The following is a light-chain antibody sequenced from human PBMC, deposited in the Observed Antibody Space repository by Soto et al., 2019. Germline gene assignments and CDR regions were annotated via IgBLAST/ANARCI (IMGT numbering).Light chain of an antibody. V-gene: IGKV3-20*01. CDR2: GAS. CDR1: QSISSSY. CDR3: QQYGSSPWT. J-gene: IGKJ1*01. Sequence: EIVLTQSPGTLSLSPGERATLSCRASQSISSSYLAWYQQKPGQAPRLLIYGASSRATGIPDRFSGSGSGTDFTLTISRLEPEDFAFYYCQQYGSSPWTFVQGTKVEIK.